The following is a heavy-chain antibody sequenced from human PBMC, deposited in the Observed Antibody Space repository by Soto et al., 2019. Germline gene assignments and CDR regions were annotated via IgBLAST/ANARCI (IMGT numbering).Heavy chain of an antibody. J-gene: IGHJ6*02. CDR2: ISYDGSNK. CDR1: GFTFSSYA. Sequence: QVQLVESGGGVVQPGRSLRLSCAASGFTFSSYAMHWVRQAPGKGLEWVAVISYDGSNKYCADSVKGRFTISRDNSKNTLYLQMNSLRAEDTAVYYCARDRLRYNWNDFPYYYYGMDVWGQGTTVTVSS. D-gene: IGHD1-1*01. V-gene: IGHV3-30-3*01. CDR3: ARDRLRYNWNDFPYYYYGMDV.